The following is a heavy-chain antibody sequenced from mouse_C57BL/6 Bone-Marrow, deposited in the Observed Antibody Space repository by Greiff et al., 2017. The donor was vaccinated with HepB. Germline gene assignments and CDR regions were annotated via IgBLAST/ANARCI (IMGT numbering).Heavy chain of an antibody. J-gene: IGHJ2*01. CDR3: ARREDY. V-gene: IGHV5-6*02. CDR1: GFTFSSYG. Sequence: EVKLVESGGDLVKPGGSLKLSCAASGFTFSSYGMSWVRQTPDKRLEWVATISSGGSYTYYPDSVKGRFTISRDNAKNTLYLQMSSLKSEDTAMYYCARREDYWGQGTTLTGSS. CDR2: ISSGGSYT.